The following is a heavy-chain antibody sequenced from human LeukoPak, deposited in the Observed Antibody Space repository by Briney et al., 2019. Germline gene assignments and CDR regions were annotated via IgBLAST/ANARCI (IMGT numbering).Heavy chain of an antibody. D-gene: IGHD2-2*01. CDR2: INPNSGGT. CDR3: ARYYSSDY. Sequence: ASVKVSCKASGYTFTAYYIHWVRQAPGQGLEWMGWINPNSGGTNYAQKFQGRVTMTKDTSISTAYMELNRLRSDDTAVYYCARYYSSDYWGQGTLATVSS. CDR1: GYTFTAYY. V-gene: IGHV1-2*02. J-gene: IGHJ4*02.